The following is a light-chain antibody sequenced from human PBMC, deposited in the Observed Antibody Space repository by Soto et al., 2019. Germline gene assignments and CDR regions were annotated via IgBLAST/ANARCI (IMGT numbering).Light chain of an antibody. Sequence: VLTQSPATLSLSPGARAPLSCRASQSIHTSLAWYQQKSGKPPRLVIYDSTLRANGVPDRFGGSRAGTEFTLTINSLEPEDFAVYYCQQRNVWPPITFGQGTRLENK. CDR3: QQRNVWPPIT. V-gene: IGKV3-11*01. J-gene: IGKJ5*01. CDR2: DST. CDR1: QSIHTS.